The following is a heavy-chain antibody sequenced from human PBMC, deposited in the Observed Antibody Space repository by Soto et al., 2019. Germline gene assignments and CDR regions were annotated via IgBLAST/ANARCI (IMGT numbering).Heavy chain of an antibody. V-gene: IGHV1-69*13. D-gene: IGHD3-22*01. CDR1: GGTFSSYA. CDR3: ARDKRDYYDSSGYYPTPFDP. Sequence: SVKVSCKASGGTFSSYAISWVRQAPGQGLEWMGGIIPIFGTANYAQKFQGRVTITADESTSTAYMELSSLRSEDTAVYYCARDKRDYYDSSGYYPTPFDPWGQGTLVTV. J-gene: IGHJ5*02. CDR2: IIPIFGTA.